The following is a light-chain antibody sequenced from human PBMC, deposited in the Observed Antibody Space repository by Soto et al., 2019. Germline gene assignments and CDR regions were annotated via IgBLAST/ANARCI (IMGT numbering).Light chain of an antibody. Sequence: DLQMTQSPSSVSASVGDRVTITCRASQGVSNWLAWYQRKPGKAPKLLIYAASTLRSGVPSRFRGSGSGTDFTFTISSLQPEDFATYYCQQANSFPYTFGQGTKLEIK. V-gene: IGKV1-12*01. CDR3: QQANSFPYT. J-gene: IGKJ2*01. CDR2: AAS. CDR1: QGVSNW.